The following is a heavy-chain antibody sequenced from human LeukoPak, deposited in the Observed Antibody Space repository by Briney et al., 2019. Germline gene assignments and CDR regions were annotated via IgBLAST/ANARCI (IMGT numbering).Heavy chain of an antibody. V-gene: IGHV3-23*01. Sequence: GGSLRLSCAASGFTFSSYAMSWVRQAPGKGLEWVSAISGSGGSTYYADSAKGRFTISRDNSKNTLYLQMNSLRAEDTAVYYCAKDLKGYSSSSESWGQGTLVTVSS. D-gene: IGHD6-6*01. CDR1: GFTFSSYA. J-gene: IGHJ4*02. CDR3: AKDLKGYSSSSES. CDR2: ISGSGGST.